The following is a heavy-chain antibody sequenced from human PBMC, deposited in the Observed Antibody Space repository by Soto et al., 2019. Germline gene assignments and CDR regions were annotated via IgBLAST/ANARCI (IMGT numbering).Heavy chain of an antibody. V-gene: IGHV3-23*01. CDR2: ISATGDTI. J-gene: IGHJ6*02. D-gene: IGHD3-9*01. CDR3: AKDAYYDLSTGTGYYYYGLDV. CDR1: GFTFSSYA. Sequence: GGSLRLSCAASGFTFSSYAMTWLRQSPGKGLEWVSVISATGDTIYYADSVEGRFAISRDNSNSTLFLQMDRLTADDTAVYFCAKDAYYDLSTGTGYYYYGLDVWGQGTTVTVSS.